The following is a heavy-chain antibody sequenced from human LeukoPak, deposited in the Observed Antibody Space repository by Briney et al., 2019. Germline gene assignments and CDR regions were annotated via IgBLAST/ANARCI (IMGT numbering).Heavy chain of an antibody. CDR3: ARITSVYVFPYYYDYMDV. J-gene: IGHJ6*03. D-gene: IGHD5/OR15-5a*01. CDR1: GYTFTSYG. Sequence: GASVKVSCKDSGYTFTSYGISWVRQAPGQGLEWMGWINPNSGDTKYAQKFQGRVTMARDSSINTAYLELTRLRSDDTAVYYCARITSVYVFPYYYDYMDVWGKGTTVTVSS. V-gene: IGHV1-2*02. CDR2: INPNSGDT.